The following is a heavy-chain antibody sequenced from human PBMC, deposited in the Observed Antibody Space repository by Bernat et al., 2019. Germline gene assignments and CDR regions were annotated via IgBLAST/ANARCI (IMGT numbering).Heavy chain of an antibody. Sequence: EVQLVESGGGLVQPGGSLRLSCAASGFSFSTSDMHWVRQAPGKRLEWVSFISGSSTTIYYADSVKGRFIISRDNGENSLYLQLSSLRVEDTAVYYCARDGKRRSNYVYDFDYWGQGTLVTVSS. V-gene: IGHV3-48*01. J-gene: IGHJ4*02. CDR1: GFSFSTSD. D-gene: IGHD3-16*01. CDR3: ARDGKRRSNYVYDFDY. CDR2: ISGSSTTI.